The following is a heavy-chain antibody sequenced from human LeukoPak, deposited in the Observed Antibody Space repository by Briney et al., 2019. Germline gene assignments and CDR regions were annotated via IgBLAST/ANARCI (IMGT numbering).Heavy chain of an antibody. V-gene: IGHV4-34*01. D-gene: IGHD3-22*01. CDR1: GFTFTSYS. CDR2: INHSGST. J-gene: IGHJ4*02. CDR3: ASTSADYYDSSGYYPLAY. Sequence: GSLRLSCAASGFTFTSYSMNWVRQPPGKGLEWIGEINHSGSTNYNPSLKSRVTISVDTSKNQFSLKLSSVTAADTAVYYCASTSADYYDSSGYYPLAYWGQGTLVTVSS.